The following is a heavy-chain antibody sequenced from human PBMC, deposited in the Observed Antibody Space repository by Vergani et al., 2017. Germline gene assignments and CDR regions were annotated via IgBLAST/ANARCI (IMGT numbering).Heavy chain of an antibody. CDR3: ARDNCSSTSCTTYNWFDP. J-gene: IGHJ5*02. Sequence: QVQLVESGGGLVKPGGSLRLSCAASGFTFSDYYMSWIRQAPGKGLEWVSYISSSGSTIYYADSVKGRFTISRDNAKNSLYLQMNSLVAEDTAVYYCARDNCSSTSCTTYNWFDPWGQGTLVTVSS. CDR2: ISSSGSTI. CDR1: GFTFSDYY. V-gene: IGHV3-11*01. D-gene: IGHD2-2*01.